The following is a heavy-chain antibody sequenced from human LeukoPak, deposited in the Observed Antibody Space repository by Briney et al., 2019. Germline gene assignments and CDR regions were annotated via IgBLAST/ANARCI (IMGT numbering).Heavy chain of an antibody. V-gene: IGHV3-23*01. J-gene: IGHJ4*02. CDR3: ASPNYYDSSGYRD. CDR2: VSGSGRGENT. Sequence: GGSLRLSCAASGFTFSSSAMSWVRQAPGKGLGWVSNVSGSGRGENTYYADSVKGRFTISRDNSKNTLILQMNSLRAEDTAVYYCASPNYYDSSGYRDWGQGTLVTVSS. D-gene: IGHD3-22*01. CDR1: GFTFSSSA.